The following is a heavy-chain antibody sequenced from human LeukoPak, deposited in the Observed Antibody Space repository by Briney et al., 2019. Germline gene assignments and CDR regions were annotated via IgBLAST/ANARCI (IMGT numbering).Heavy chain of an antibody. CDR3: AELGITMIGGV. V-gene: IGHV3-23*01. D-gene: IGHD3-10*02. J-gene: IGHJ6*04. CDR2: ISGSGVTT. Sequence: GGSLRLSCTVSGFTFSSFGMSWVRQAPGKGLEWVSFISGSGVTTNYADSVKGRFTISRDNSKNTLYLQMNSLRAEDTAVYYCAELGITMIGGVWGKGTTVTISS. CDR1: GFTFSSFG.